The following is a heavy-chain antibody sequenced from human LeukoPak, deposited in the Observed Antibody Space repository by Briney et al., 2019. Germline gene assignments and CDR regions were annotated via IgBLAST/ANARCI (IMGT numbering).Heavy chain of an antibody. V-gene: IGHV3-66*01. J-gene: IGHJ4*02. CDR3: ARGRPVGASTVEDN. D-gene: IGHD1-26*01. CDR1: GFTVSSNY. CDR2: IYGGGST. Sequence: PGGSLRLSCAASGFTVSSNYMSWVRQAPGKGLEWVSVIYGGGSTYYADSVKGRFTISRDNSKNTLYLQMNSLRAEDTAVYYCARGRPVGASTVEDNWGQGTLVTVSS.